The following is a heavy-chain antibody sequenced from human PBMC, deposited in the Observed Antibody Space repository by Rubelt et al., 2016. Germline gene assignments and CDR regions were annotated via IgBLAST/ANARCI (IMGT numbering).Heavy chain of an antibody. CDR3: AKNQYYDFWSGPYFDY. Sequence: EVQLVESGGGLVQPGGSLRLSCAASGFTFSTYTMSWVRQAPGKGLEWVSTIGRSGDSTYYADSVKGRFTISRDNPKNTMYLQMDSLKAEDTALYYCAKNQYYDFWSGPYFDYWGQGTLVTVSS. CDR2: IGRSGDST. D-gene: IGHD3-3*01. V-gene: IGHV3-23*04. CDR1: GFTFSTYT. J-gene: IGHJ4*02.